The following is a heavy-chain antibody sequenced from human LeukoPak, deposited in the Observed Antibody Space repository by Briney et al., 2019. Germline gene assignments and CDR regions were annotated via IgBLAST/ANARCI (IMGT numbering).Heavy chain of an antibody. CDR3: ARRWPSSATDY. CDR2: IYYSGST. Sequence: SETLSLTCSVSGGSISSSSHYWGWIRQPPGKGLEWIGSIYYSGSTYYNPSLKSRVTISVDTSKNQFSLKLSSVTAADTAVYYCARRWPSSATDYWGQGTLVTVSS. CDR1: GGSISSSSHY. V-gene: IGHV4-39*07. D-gene: IGHD3-22*01. J-gene: IGHJ4*02.